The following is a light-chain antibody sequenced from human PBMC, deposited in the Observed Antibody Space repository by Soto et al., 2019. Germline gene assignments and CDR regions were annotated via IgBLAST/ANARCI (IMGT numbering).Light chain of an antibody. CDR3: HYYGSSTGFT. Sequence: EIVLTQSPGTLSLSPGERATLSCRASQSVVSTYLVWYQKKPGQAPRLLIYGASTRGTGIPDRFSGSGSGTDITLAISRLEPEDFAVYYWHYYGSSTGFTFGPGTKVDIK. CDR2: GAS. J-gene: IGKJ3*01. V-gene: IGKV3-20*01. CDR1: QSVVSTY.